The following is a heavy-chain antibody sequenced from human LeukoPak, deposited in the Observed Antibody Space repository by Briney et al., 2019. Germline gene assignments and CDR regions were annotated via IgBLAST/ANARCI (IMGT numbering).Heavy chain of an antibody. CDR1: GFTFSSYG. Sequence: GSLRLSCAASGFTFSSYGMTWVRQAPGKGLEWVSIITGSGGSTYYADSVKGRFTISRDNSKNTLYLQMNSLRAEDTAIYYCAKVDYPTFDYWGQGTLVTVSS. J-gene: IGHJ4*02. CDR3: AKVDYPTFDY. CDR2: ITGSGGST. V-gene: IGHV3-23*01. D-gene: IGHD3-16*01.